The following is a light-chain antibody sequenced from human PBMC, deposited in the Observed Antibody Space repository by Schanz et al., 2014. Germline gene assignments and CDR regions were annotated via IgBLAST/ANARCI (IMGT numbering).Light chain of an antibody. V-gene: IGLV2-14*03. Sequence: QSALTQPASVSGSPGQSITVSCTGTTDVDYGNFVSWYQQHPGKAPKLIIYDVHHRPSGVSNRFSGSKTGDTASLTISGLQAEDEADYYCCSYAGSSTRHWVFGGGTKLTVL. CDR2: DVH. CDR1: TDVDYGNF. J-gene: IGLJ3*02. CDR3: CSYAGSSTRHWV.